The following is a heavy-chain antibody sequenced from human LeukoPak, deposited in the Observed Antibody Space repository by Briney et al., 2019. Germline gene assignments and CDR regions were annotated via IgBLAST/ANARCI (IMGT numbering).Heavy chain of an antibody. CDR3: ARGDYYDSSGDYTDAFDI. V-gene: IGHV3-7*01. D-gene: IGHD3-22*01. CDR2: INQDGSAK. Sequence: PGGSLRLSCAASGFTFSRYWMSWVRQAPGKGLEWVANINQDGSAKYYVDSVKGRFTMSRDNAKNSVYLQMSNLRAEDTALYYCARGDYYDSSGDYTDAFDIWGQGTMVTVSS. J-gene: IGHJ3*02. CDR1: GFTFSRYW.